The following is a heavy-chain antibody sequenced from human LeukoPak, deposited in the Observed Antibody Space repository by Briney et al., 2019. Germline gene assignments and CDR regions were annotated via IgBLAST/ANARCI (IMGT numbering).Heavy chain of an antibody. CDR2: ISVSGGT. Sequence: GGSLRVSCVASGFTFSSYAMSWVRQAPGKGLEWVSIISVSGGTYYADSAEGRFTISRDKSKNTLYLQMNSLRVEDTAVYYCAKKIDSSGYYPDAFFDYWGQGTLVTVSS. V-gene: IGHV3-23*01. D-gene: IGHD3-22*01. CDR1: GFTFSSYA. CDR3: AKKIDSSGYYPDAFFDY. J-gene: IGHJ4*02.